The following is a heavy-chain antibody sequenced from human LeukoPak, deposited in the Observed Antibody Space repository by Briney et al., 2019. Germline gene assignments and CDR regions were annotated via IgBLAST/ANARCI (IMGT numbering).Heavy chain of an antibody. V-gene: IGHV3-38-3*01. J-gene: IGHJ4*02. D-gene: IGHD6-19*01. Sequence: GGSLRLSCAASGFTVSSNEMSWVRQAPGKGLEWVSSISGGSTYYADSRKGRFTISRDNSKNTLHLQMNSLRAEDTAVYYCASSSGWYTSFDYWGQGTLVTVSS. CDR1: GFTVSSNE. CDR2: ISGGST. CDR3: ASSSGWYTSFDY.